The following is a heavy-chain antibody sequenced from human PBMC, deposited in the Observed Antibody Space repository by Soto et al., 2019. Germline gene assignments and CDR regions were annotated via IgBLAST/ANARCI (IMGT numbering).Heavy chain of an antibody. CDR2: IYYNDDR. D-gene: IGHD5-12*01. V-gene: IGHV2-5*01. CDR3: AHSDGGYEIIYFDF. CDR1: GFSFTTAGVA. J-gene: IGHJ4*02. Sequence: SGPTLVNPTQTLTLTCTFSGFSFTTAGVAVGWIRQTPGGALEWLTLIYYNDDRRFRPSLKTRLTITGDTSKNQVVLSLTNVDPGDTATYFWAHSDGGYEIIYFDFWGQGIPVTVSS.